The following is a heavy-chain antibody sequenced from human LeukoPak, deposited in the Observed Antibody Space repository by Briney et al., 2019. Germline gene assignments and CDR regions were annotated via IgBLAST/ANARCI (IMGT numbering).Heavy chain of an antibody. CDR1: GDSISIYY. CDR3: ARYSGGRPYYFDY. D-gene: IGHD6-19*01. J-gene: IGHJ4*02. V-gene: IGHV4-59*08. CDR2: ISDTGST. Sequence: PSETLSLTCTVSGDSISIYYWSWIRQPPGKGLEWIGYISDTGSTNYNPSLKSRVAISLDTSKNQFSLNLSSVTAADTAVYFCARYSGGRPYYFDYWGQGTLVTVSS.